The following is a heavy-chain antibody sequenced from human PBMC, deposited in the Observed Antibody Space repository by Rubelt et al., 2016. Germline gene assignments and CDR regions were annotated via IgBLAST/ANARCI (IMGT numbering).Heavy chain of an antibody. J-gene: IGHJ4*02. D-gene: IGHD6-19*01. CDR2: INTDGSSA. CDR1: GFTFTDFW. Sequence: GESGGGLVQPGGSLRLSCAASGFTFTDFWMHWVRQPPGKGLEWLSRINTDGSSANYTDSVKGRFTISRDNAKNTLYLQMNSLRAEDTAVYYCAKDRAYSGGWGYFDYWGQGTLVTVSS. V-gene: IGHV3-74*01. CDR3: AKDRAYSGGWGYFDY.